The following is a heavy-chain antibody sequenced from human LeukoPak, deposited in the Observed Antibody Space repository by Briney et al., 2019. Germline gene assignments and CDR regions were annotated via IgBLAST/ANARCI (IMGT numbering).Heavy chain of an antibody. J-gene: IGHJ4*02. D-gene: IGHD6-19*01. CDR3: AEHRVQWSYFDF. Sequence: PGGSLRLSCAASGFTFRTFGMSWVRQAPGKGLEWVSSVSPSGGSTYYADSVKGRFTISRDNSKNTLSLQMNSLRAEDTAVYYCAEHRVQWSYFDFWGQATVVIV. V-gene: IGHV3-23*01. CDR1: GFTFRTFG. CDR2: VSPSGGST.